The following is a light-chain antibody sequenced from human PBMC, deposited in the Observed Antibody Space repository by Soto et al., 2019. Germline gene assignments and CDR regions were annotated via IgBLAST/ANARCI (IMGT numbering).Light chain of an antibody. Sequence: EIVLTQSPATLSLSPGERATLSCRASQSVSSYLAWYQQKPGQAPRLLIYDASNRATGIPARFSGSGSGIDFTLTISSLEPEDFAVYYCQQRSNWPSRYTFGQGTKLEIK. J-gene: IGKJ2*01. CDR1: QSVSSY. V-gene: IGKV3-11*01. CDR2: DAS. CDR3: QQRSNWPSRYT.